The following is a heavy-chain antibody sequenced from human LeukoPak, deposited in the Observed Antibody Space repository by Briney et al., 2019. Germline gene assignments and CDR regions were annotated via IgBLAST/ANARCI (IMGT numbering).Heavy chain of an antibody. J-gene: IGHJ4*02. CDR1: GFTFSDFG. D-gene: IGHD3-3*01. CDR2: IWRDGSQV. V-gene: IGHV3-33*01. CDR3: ARDGVASIAFFGCLDY. Sequence: GGSLRLSCAASGFTFSDFGMHWVRQAPGKGLEWVAIIWRDGSQVYYAESVKGRFTISRDNSKNMLYLQMTSLRAEDKAVYYCARDGVASIAFFGCLDYWGLGTLVTVSS.